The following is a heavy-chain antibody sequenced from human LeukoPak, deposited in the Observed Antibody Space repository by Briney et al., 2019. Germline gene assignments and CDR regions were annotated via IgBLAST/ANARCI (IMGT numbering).Heavy chain of an antibody. CDR2: MNPTTGNT. V-gene: IGHV1-8*01. Sequence: ASVKVSCKASGYTFSSYDINWVRQATGQGLEWMGWMNPTTGNTGYAQKFQGRITMTRDTSINTAYMEISSLRPEDTAVYYCARLSETPAYYDTHVYYYLGYWGQGTLVTVSS. J-gene: IGHJ4*02. CDR1: GYTFSSYD. D-gene: IGHD3-22*01. CDR3: ARLSETPAYYDTHVYYYLGY.